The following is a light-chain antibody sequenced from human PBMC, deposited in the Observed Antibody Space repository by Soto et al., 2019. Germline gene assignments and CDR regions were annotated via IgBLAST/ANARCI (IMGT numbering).Light chain of an antibody. J-gene: IGLJ2*01. CDR1: SRDVGAYNY. V-gene: IGLV2-14*01. Sequence: QSALTQPASVSGSPGQSITISCTGTSRDVGAYNYVSWYQQHPGKAPKLMIYDVSDRPSGVSNRFSGSKSGNTASLTISGLQAEDEADYFCSSYTNSRTLVFGGGTKVTVL. CDR3: SSYTNSRTLV. CDR2: DVS.